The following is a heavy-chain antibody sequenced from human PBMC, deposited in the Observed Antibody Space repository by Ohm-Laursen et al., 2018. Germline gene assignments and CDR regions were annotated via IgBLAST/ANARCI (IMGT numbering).Heavy chain of an antibody. CDR3: ARMGPQQPHWYFDL. Sequence: ATVKISCKASGYTFTGYYMHWVRQATGQGLEWMGWMNPNSGNTGYAQKFQGRVTMTRNTSINTAYMELSSLRSEDTAVYYCARMGPQQPHWYFDLWGRGTLVTVSS. CDR2: MNPNSGNT. D-gene: IGHD1/OR15-1a*01. J-gene: IGHJ2*01. CDR1: GYTFTGYY. V-gene: IGHV1-8*02.